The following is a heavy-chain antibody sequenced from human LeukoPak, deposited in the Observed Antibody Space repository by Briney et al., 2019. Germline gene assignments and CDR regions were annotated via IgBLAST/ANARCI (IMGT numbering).Heavy chain of an antibody. CDR2: IKLDGSEK. V-gene: IGHV3-7*03. D-gene: IGHD3-3*01. Sequence: GGSLRLSCVASGFTFGKYWMSWVRQATGKGLEWVANIKLDGSEKNYVDSVKGRFTISRDNTKNSLYLQMNSLRVEDTAVFYCARDQYDTWSRRGNFDSWGQGILVIVSS. CDR3: ARDQYDTWSRRGNFDS. CDR1: GFTFGKYW. J-gene: IGHJ4*02.